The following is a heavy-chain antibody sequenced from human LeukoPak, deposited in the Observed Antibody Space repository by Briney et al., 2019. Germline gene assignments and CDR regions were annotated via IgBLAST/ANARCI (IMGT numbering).Heavy chain of an antibody. CDR3: VKDFEGNSDY. D-gene: IGHD4-23*01. CDR2: INEDGRVT. CDR1: RFNVNNYW. J-gene: IGHJ4*02. Sequence: GGSLRLSCAASRFNVNNYWMHWVRQAPGKGLVWVSRINEDGRVTSYAGSVRGRFTISRDSVENTLHLQMNSLRAEDTAVHYCVKDFEGNSDYWGQGTLVTVSS. V-gene: IGHV3-74*01.